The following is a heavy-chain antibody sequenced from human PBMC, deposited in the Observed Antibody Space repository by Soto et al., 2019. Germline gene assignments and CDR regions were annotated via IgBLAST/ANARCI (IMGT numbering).Heavy chain of an antibody. V-gene: IGHV4-31*03. J-gene: IGHJ6*02. CDR3: ARGQFSSSWYRFDDMDV. Sequence: QVQLQESGPGLVKPSQTLSLTCTVSGASISSGGYYWNWIRQHPGKGLEWIGCIFYSGSPYYNPTLKSRVSISVATSKNQLSLKLSSVTAADTAVYYCARGQFSSSWYRFDDMDVWGQGTTVTVSS. D-gene: IGHD6-13*01. CDR2: IFYSGSP. CDR1: GASISSGGYY.